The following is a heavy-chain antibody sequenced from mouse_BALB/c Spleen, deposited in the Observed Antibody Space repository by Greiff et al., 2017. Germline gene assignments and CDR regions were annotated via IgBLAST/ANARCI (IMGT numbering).Heavy chain of an antibody. CDR2: IDPANGNT. J-gene: IGHJ2*01. Sequence: EVQLQQSGAELVKPGASVKLSCTASGFNIKDTYMHWVKQRPEQGLEWIGRIDPANGNTKYDPKFQGKATITADTSSNTAYLQLSSLTSEDTAVYYCARLLLRSYYFDYWGQGTTLTVSS. D-gene: IGHD1-1*01. CDR3: ARLLLRSYYFDY. V-gene: IGHV14-3*02. CDR1: GFNIKDTY.